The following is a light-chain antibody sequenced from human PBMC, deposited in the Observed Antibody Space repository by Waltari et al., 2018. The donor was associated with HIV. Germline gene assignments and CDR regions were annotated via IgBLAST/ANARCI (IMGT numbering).Light chain of an antibody. J-gene: IGLJ7*01. Sequence: QSALTQPASVSGSPGQSITISCNGTSSDIGGYDYISWYQQYPGKAPKLIIFGVTNRPSVGSTRCAGSTSGNIASLTISGLQAEDEADYYCTSYTSISPLAIFGGGTQVTVL. CDR1: SSDIGGYDY. CDR2: GVT. CDR3: TSYTSISPLAI. V-gene: IGLV2-14*01.